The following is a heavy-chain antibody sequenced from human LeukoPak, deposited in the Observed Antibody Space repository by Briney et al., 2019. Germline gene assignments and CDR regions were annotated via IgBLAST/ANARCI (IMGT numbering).Heavy chain of an antibody. D-gene: IGHD3-16*01. CDR2: IDQSGGRN. J-gene: IGHJ3*02. V-gene: IGHV3-7*05. CDR3: ARDVEGGTFDI. Sequence: GGSLRLSCAASGFTFSRFWTNWVRQAPGRGLEWVANIDQSGGRNNYVDSVKGRFTISRDNAKNSLFLEMSSLRADDTAVYFCARDVEGGTFDIWGQGTTVTVSS. CDR1: GFTFSRFW.